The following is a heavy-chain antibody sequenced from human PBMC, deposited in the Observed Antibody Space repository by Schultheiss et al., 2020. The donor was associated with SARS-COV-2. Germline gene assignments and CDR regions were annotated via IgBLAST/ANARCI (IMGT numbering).Heavy chain of an antibody. CDR2: IYYSGST. V-gene: IGHV4-30-4*07. J-gene: IGHJ4*02. CDR1: GGSISSGGYS. D-gene: IGHD3-10*01. CDR3: AARKGRHDY. Sequence: SQTLSLTCAVSGGSISSGGYSWSWIRQPPGKGLEWIGYIYYSGSTYYNPSLKSRVTISVDTSKNQFSLKLSSVTAADTAVYYCAARKGRHDYWGQGTLVTVSS.